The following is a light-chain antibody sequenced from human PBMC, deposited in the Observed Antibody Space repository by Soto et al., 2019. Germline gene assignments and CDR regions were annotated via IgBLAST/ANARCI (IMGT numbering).Light chain of an antibody. Sequence: QSVLTQPPSASGSPGQSVTISCTGTSSDVGGYNYVSWYQQHPGKAHKLMIYEVTKRPSGVPDRFSGSKSGNTASLTVSGLLAEDEADYYCSSHAGINNVVFGGGTKLTVL. J-gene: IGLJ3*02. V-gene: IGLV2-8*01. CDR2: EVT. CDR1: SSDVGGYNY. CDR3: SSHAGINNVV.